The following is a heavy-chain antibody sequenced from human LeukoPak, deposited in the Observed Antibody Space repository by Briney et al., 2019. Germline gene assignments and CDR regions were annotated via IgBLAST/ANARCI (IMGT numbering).Heavy chain of an antibody. D-gene: IGHD3-10*01. CDR1: GGSFSGYY. V-gene: IGHV4-34*01. CDR2: INHSGST. CDR3: ARKGSRGSGSYYRKLPYYYYGMDV. J-gene: IGHJ6*02. Sequence: SETLSLTCAVYGGSFSGYYWSWIRQPPGKGLEWIGEINHSGSTNYNPSLKSRVTISVDTSKNQFSLKLSSVTAADTAVYYCARKGSRGSGSYYRKLPYYYYGMDVWGQGTTVTVSS.